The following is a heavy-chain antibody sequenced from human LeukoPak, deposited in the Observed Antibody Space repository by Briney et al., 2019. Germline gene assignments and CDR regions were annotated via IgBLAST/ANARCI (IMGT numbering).Heavy chain of an antibody. Sequence: GASVKVSCKASGYTFTGYYMHWVRQAPGQGLEWMGWINPNSGGTNYAQKFQGRVTMTRDTSISTAYMELSRLRSDDTAVYYCARENPVMNHEFDYWGQGTLVTVSS. CDR3: ARENPVMNHEFDY. CDR1: GYTFTGYY. J-gene: IGHJ4*02. D-gene: IGHD1-14*01. V-gene: IGHV1-2*02. CDR2: INPNSGGT.